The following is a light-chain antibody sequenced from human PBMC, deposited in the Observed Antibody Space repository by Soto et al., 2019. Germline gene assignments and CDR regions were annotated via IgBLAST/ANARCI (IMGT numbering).Light chain of an antibody. V-gene: IGKV3-20*01. CDR1: QSVSSSY. CDR3: QQYGSSPPYI. CDR2: GAS. Sequence: EIVLTQSPGTLSLSPGERATLSCRASQSVSSSYLAWYQQKPGQAPSLLIYGASSRPTGIPDRFSGSGSGTDFTLTISRLEPEDFAVYYCQQYGSSPPYIFGQGTKLEIK. J-gene: IGKJ2*01.